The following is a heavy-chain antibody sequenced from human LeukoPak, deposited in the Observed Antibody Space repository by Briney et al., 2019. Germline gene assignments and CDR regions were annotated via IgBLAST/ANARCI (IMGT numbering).Heavy chain of an antibody. J-gene: IGHJ4*02. CDR3: ARDRSGPGYHFDY. V-gene: IGHV3-30-3*01. Sequence: GTSLRLSCAASGFTFESYTLHWVRQAPGKGLEWVALVSYGGSNKYYIGSVKGRFTISRDNSKNTLYLQVNSLRPEDTAVYYCARDRSGPGYHFDYWGQGTLVTVSS. CDR1: GFTFESYT. CDR2: VSYGGSNK. D-gene: IGHD1-1*01.